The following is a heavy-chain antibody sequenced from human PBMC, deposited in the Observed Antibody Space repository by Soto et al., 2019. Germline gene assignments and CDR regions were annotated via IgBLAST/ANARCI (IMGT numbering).Heavy chain of an antibody. Sequence: SVKVSCKASGGTFISYAISWVRQAPGPGLEWMGGIIPIFGTANYAQKFQGRVTISADESTSTAYMELSSLRSEDTAVYYCARDRQDYSNYYYYYGMDVWGQGTTVNVSS. CDR2: IIPIFGTA. J-gene: IGHJ6*02. CDR3: ARDRQDYSNYYYYYGMDV. CDR1: GGTFISYA. D-gene: IGHD4-4*01. V-gene: IGHV1-69*13.